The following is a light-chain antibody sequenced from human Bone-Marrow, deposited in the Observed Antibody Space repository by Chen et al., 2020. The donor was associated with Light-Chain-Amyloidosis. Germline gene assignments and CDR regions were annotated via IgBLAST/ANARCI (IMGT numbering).Light chain of an antibody. CDR3: QQYGSSPPYS. CDR2: RTS. Sequence: EILLTQSPGSLSLSPGESATLSCWASQSLSSTYLAWYQQRPGQAPRLLIYRTSSRATGIPDRFSGSGSGTDFRLTISRLEPEDFAVYYCQQYGSSPPYSFGQGTKLEIK. CDR1: QSLSSTY. V-gene: IGKV3-20*01. J-gene: IGKJ2*01.